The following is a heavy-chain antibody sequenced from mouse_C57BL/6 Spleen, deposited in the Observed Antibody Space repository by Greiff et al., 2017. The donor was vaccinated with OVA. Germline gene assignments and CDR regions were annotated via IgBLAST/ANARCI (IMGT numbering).Heavy chain of an antibody. Sequence: EVQLVESGGGLVQPGGSLKLSCAASGFTFSDYYMYWVRQTPEKRLEWVAYISNGGGSTYYPDTVKGRVTISRDNAKNTLYLQMSRLKSEDTAMYYCARRDYGSSYAMDYWGQGTSVAVSS. J-gene: IGHJ4*01. CDR2: ISNGGGST. CDR3: ARRDYGSSYAMDY. CDR1: GFTFSDYY. V-gene: IGHV5-12*01. D-gene: IGHD1-1*01.